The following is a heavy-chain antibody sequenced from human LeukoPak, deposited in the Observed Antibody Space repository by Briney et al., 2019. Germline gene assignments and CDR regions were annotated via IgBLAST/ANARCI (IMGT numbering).Heavy chain of an antibody. CDR2: LSTSGGAT. Sequence: GGSLRLSCSVAASGFSISHYAMNWVRQAPGKGLEWVSGLSTSGGATYYADSVKGRFTISRDTSKNTLYLQMNSLRVEDTALYYCAARSSGSHFDYWGQGTLVTVSS. CDR1: GFSISHYA. D-gene: IGHD3-10*01. J-gene: IGHJ4*02. V-gene: IGHV3-23*01. CDR3: AARSSGSHFDY.